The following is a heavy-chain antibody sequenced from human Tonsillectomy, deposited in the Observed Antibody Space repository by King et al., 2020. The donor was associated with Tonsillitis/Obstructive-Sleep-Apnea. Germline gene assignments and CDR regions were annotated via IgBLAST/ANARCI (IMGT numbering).Heavy chain of an antibody. CDR1: GYTLTELS. Sequence: VQLVESGAEVKKPGASVKVSCRVSGYTLTELSMHWVRQAPGKGLEWMGGFDPEDGEKIYAQKFQGRVTINGDTSTDPAYMALSSLRSEDTAVYYCATGATVTSYMDVWGRGTTVTVSS. CDR2: FDPEDGEK. J-gene: IGHJ6*03. D-gene: IGHD4-11*01. CDR3: ATGATVTSYMDV. V-gene: IGHV1-24*01.